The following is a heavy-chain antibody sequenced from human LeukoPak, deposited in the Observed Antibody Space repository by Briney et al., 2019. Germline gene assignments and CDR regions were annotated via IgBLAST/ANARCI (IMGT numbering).Heavy chain of an antibody. J-gene: IGHJ6*02. D-gene: IGHD3-22*01. V-gene: IGHV3-23*01. CDR2: ISGSGGYT. CDR1: GFTFSSYV. CDR3: AKDLRSSGFYGLDV. Sequence: GGSLRLSCAASGFTFSSYVMSWVRQAPGKGLEWVSAISGSGGYTYYTDSVKGRFTISRDNSKNTLYLQMNSLRSEDTAVYYCAKDLRSSGFYGLDVWGQGTTVTVSS.